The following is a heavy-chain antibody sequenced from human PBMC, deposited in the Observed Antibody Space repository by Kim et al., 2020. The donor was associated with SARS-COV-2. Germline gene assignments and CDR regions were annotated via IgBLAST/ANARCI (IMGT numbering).Heavy chain of an antibody. V-gene: IGHV3-43*02. CDR2: IIRDGTNT. J-gene: IGHJ2*01. Sequence: GGSLRLSCAASGFSFDEYGMHWVRQTPGKGLEWVSLIIRDGTNTYYTNSVRGRFTISRDNARNSLYLQMNSLTPEDTALYYCAKQTSFVSACAGFDHWG. CDR3: AKQTSFVSACAGFDH. CDR1: GFSFDEYG.